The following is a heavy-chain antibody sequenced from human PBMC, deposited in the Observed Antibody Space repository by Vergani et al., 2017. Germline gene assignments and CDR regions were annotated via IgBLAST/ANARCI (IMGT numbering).Heavy chain of an antibody. Sequence: EVQLVESGGGLVKPGGSLRLSCAASGFTFSNYWMHWVRQAPGKGLVWVSRINSDGSSTSYADSVKGRFTISRDNAKNTLYLQMNSLRAEDTAVYFCAKAAHPLGYQLPYFDYWGQGTLVTVSS. V-gene: IGHV3-74*02. D-gene: IGHD2-2*01. J-gene: IGHJ4*02. CDR2: INSDGSST. CDR3: AKAAHPLGYQLPYFDY. CDR1: GFTFSNYW.